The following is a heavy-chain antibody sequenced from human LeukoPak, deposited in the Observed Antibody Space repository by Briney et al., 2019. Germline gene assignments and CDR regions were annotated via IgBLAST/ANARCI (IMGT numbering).Heavy chain of an antibody. V-gene: IGHV3-7*03. Sequence: GGSLRLSCAASGLTYNSYWMSWVRQAPGKGLQWVAHINQDGSKSNYVDSVKGRFTISRDNAKNSLYLQMNSLRAEDTAVYYCAKDAGYSYGSYLFDYWGQGTLVTVSS. D-gene: IGHD5-18*01. J-gene: IGHJ4*02. CDR1: GLTYNSYW. CDR3: AKDAGYSYGSYLFDY. CDR2: INQDGSKS.